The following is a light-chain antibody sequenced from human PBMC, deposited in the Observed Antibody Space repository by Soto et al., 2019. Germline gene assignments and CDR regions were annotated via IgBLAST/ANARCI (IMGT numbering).Light chain of an antibody. CDR2: GAS. CDR3: QQYNNWPPWT. J-gene: IGKJ1*01. Sequence: EIVMTQSPATLSVSPGERATLSCRASQSVSSNLAWYQQKPGQAPRLLIYGASTRATRIPARFSGSGSGTEFTRTISSLQSEDFAVYYCQQYNNWPPWTFGQGTKVEIK. V-gene: IGKV3-15*01. CDR1: QSVSSN.